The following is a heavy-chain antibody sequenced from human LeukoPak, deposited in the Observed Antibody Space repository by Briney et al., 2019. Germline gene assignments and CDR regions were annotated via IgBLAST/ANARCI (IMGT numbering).Heavy chain of an antibody. CDR3: ASRTRDTLTGDVPDAFDI. V-gene: IGHV5-51*01. CDR1: GYSFTSYW. J-gene: IGHJ3*02. D-gene: IGHD7-27*01. CDR2: IYPGDSDT. Sequence: GESQKISCKGSGYSFTSYWIGWVRQMPGKGLEWMGIIYPGDSDTRYSPSFQGQVTISADKSISTAYLQWSSLKASDTAMYYCASRTRDTLTGDVPDAFDIWGQGTMVTVSS.